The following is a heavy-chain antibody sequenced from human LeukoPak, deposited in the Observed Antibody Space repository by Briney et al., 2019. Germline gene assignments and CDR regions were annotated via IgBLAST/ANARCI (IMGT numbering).Heavy chain of an antibody. J-gene: IGHJ4*02. CDR1: GDSIRSGYY. D-gene: IGHD6-19*01. Sequence: SETLSLTCAVSGDSIRSGYYWGWIRQPPGKGLEWIGSIYYSGTTHYNPSLKSRVTISVDTSKNQFSLRLSSVTAADTAVYYCASLMEIAVAGNYFDYWGQGTLVTVSS. CDR2: IYYSGTT. CDR3: ASLMEIAVAGNYFDY. V-gene: IGHV4-38-2*01.